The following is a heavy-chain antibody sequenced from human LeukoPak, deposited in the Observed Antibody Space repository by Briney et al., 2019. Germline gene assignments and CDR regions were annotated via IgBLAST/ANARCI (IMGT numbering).Heavy chain of an antibody. CDR3: ARGDGYYRFDP. J-gene: IGHJ5*02. CDR1: GGSISSYY. V-gene: IGHV4-4*07. Sequence: SETLSLTCTISGGSISSYYWSWIRQPAGKGLEWIWRIYISETTNYNPSLKSRVTMSVDTSRDQFSLKLSSVTAADTAVYYCARGDGYYRFDPWGQGALVTVSS. CDR2: IYISETT. D-gene: IGHD5-24*01.